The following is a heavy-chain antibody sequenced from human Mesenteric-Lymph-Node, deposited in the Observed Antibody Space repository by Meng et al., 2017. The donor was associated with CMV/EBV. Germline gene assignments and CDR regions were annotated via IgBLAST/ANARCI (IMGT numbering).Heavy chain of an antibody. CDR1: YSFPHHW. CDR2: VYPTDSDT. J-gene: IGHJ4*02. D-gene: IGHD3-22*01. CDR3: ARQGSFYYDNSGYYTDY. Sequence: YSFPHHWFAWVRQMPGKGLEWMGIVYPTDSDTKYSPSFQGQVTISVDKSINTAYLQWSSLKASDTAVYYCARQGSFYYDNSGYYTDYWGQGTLVTVSS. V-gene: IGHV5-51*01.